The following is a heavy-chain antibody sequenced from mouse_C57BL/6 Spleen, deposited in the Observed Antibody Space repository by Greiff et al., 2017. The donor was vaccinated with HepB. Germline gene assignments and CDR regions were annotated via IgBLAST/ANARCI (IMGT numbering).Heavy chain of an antibody. J-gene: IGHJ1*03. V-gene: IGHV1-54*01. CDR2: INPGSGGT. CDR3: ARDMITTVVPWYFDV. Sequence: QVQLQQSGAELVRPGTSVKVSCKASGYAFTNYLIEWVKQRPGQGLEWIGVINPGSGGTNYNEKFKGKATLTADKSSSTAYMQLSSLTSEDSAVYFCARDMITTVVPWYFDVWGTGTTVTVSS. D-gene: IGHD1-1*01. CDR1: GYAFTNYL.